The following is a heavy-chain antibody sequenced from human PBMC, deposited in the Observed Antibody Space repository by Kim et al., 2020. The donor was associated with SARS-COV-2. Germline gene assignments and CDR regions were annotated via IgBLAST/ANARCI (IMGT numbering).Heavy chain of an antibody. J-gene: IGHJ6*02. CDR2: INHSGST. Sequence: SETLSLTCAVYGGSFSGYYWSWIRQPPGKGLEWIGEINHSGSTNYNPSLKSRVTISVDTSKNQFSLKLSSVTAADTAVYYCARVRGPNGRGSSWTSQYYYYGMDVWGQGTTVTVSS. CDR1: GGSFSGYY. V-gene: IGHV4-34*01. CDR3: ARVRGPNGRGSSWTSQYYYYGMDV. D-gene: IGHD6-13*01.